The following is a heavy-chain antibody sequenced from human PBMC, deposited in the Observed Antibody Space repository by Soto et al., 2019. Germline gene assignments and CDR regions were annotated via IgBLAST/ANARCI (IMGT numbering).Heavy chain of an antibody. CDR2: ISCNSAYI. D-gene: IGHD6-13*01. Sequence: XVFLRLSCAASGFRFRSFTRNWVRQAPGKGLEWVSTISCNSAYIYYTDALRGRFTISRDDAKNSLHLQMNSLRAEDTAVYYCTRDASRDSSARGWFDPWGPGTLVTVSS. J-gene: IGHJ5*02. CDR1: GFRFRSFT. V-gene: IGHV3-21*01. CDR3: TRDASRDSSARGWFDP.